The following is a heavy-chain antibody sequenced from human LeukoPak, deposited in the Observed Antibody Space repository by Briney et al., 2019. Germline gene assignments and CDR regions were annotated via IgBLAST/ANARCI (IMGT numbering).Heavy chain of an antibody. CDR1: GGSISSYY. D-gene: IGHD2-2*01. CDR3: ARDRIVVVPAAVYYMDV. CDR2: IYYSGST. V-gene: IGHV4-59*12. J-gene: IGHJ6*03. Sequence: PSETLSLTCTVSGGSISSYYWSWIRQPPGKGLEWIGYIYYSGSTNYNPSLKSRVTISVDTSKNQFSLKLSSVTAADTAVYYCARDRIVVVPAAVYYMDVWGKGTTVTVSS.